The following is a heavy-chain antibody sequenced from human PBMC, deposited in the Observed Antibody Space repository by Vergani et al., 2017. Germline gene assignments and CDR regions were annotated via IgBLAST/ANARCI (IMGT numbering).Heavy chain of an antibody. V-gene: IGHV3-33*01. J-gene: IGHJ4*02. D-gene: IGHD7-27*01. CDR3: ARDPANLGIVDY. CDR1: GFTFSSYG. CDR2: IWYDGSNK. Sequence: QVQLVESGGGVVQPGRSLRLSCAASGFTFSSYGMHWVRQAPGKGLEWVAVIWYDGSNKYYADSVKGRFTISRDNSKNTLYLQMNSLRAEDTAVYYCARDPANLGIVDYWGQGTLVTVSS.